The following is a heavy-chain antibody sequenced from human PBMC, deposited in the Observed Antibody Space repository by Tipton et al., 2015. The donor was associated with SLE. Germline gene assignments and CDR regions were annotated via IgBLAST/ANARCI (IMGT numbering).Heavy chain of an antibody. Sequence: SLRLSCAASGFTFSNYAMHWVRQAPGKGLEWVAVISYDGSNKYYADSVKGRFTFSRDNSKNTLYLQMNSLRAEDTAVYYCSASLLPLYGVDVWGQGTTVTVSS. CDR3: SASLLPLYGVDV. CDR2: ISYDGSNK. V-gene: IGHV3-30*04. D-gene: IGHD2-15*01. CDR1: GFTFSNYA. J-gene: IGHJ6*02.